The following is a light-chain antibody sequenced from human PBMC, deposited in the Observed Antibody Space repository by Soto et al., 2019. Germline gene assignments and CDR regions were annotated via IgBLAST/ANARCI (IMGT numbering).Light chain of an antibody. CDR1: QSVSRNY. CDR3: LHYGDSPIYT. Sequence: EIVLTQSPGTLSLSPGATATLSCRASQSVSRNYLAWFQQKPGQAPRLLIHGASSSAAGTPDRFSGSGSGTAFTLTIRRLEPEDFAVYYCLHYGDSPIYTFGPGTKVDFK. CDR2: GAS. V-gene: IGKV3-20*01. J-gene: IGKJ3*01.